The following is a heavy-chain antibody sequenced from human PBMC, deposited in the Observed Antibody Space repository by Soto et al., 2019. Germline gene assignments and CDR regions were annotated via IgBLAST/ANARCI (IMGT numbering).Heavy chain of an antibody. CDR2: IYWDDDK. CDR3: ARYYFGSGLYFFDY. D-gene: IGHD3-10*01. CDR1: GFSLSTSGVG. J-gene: IGHJ4*02. V-gene: IGHV2-5*02. Sequence: QITLEESGPTLVKPTQTLTLTYTFSGFSLSTSGVGVGWIRQPPGEALEWLTLIYWDDDKRYSPSLKTRLTITKDTSKNQVVLTMTNMDPVDTATYYCARYYFGSGLYFFDYWGQGTLVTVSS.